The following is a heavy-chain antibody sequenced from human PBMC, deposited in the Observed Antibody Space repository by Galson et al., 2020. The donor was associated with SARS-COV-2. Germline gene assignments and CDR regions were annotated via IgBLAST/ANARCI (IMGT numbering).Heavy chain of an antibody. CDR1: GFTFSSYG. D-gene: IGHD6-13*01. Sequence: QTGGSLRLSCAASGFTFSSYGMHWVRQAPGKGLEWVAFIRYDGSNKYYADSVKGRVTISRDNSKNTLYLQMNSLRAEDTAVYYCAKESIAAADYWGQGTLVTVSS. CDR3: AKESIAAADY. V-gene: IGHV3-30*02. CDR2: IRYDGSNK. J-gene: IGHJ4*02.